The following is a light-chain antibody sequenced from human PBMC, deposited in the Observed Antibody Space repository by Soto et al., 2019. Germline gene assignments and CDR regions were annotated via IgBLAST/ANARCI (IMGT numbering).Light chain of an antibody. CDR2: GAS. CDR3: QQYNNWPPIT. V-gene: IGKV3-15*01. Sequence: EIVLTQSPGTLSLCPGERATLSCRASQSVSSNFAWYQQKPGQAPRLLIYGASTRATGIPARFSGSGSGTEFTLTISSLQSEDFAVYYCQQYNNWPPITFGQGTRLEIK. J-gene: IGKJ5*01. CDR1: QSVSSN.